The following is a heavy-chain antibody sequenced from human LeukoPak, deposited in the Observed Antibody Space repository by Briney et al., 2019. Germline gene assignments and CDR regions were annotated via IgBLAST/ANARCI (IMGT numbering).Heavy chain of an antibody. V-gene: IGHV3-30-3*01. Sequence: GGSLRLSCAASGFTFSTYNMNWVRQAPGKGLEWVAVISDDGNTKFYADSVKGRFTISRDNSRNALYLQLSSLRAEDTAVLFCARGGETASTKWSMIDYWGQGTLVTV. D-gene: IGHD3-16*01. J-gene: IGHJ4*02. CDR1: GFTFSTYN. CDR2: ISDDGNTK. CDR3: ARGGETASTKWSMIDY.